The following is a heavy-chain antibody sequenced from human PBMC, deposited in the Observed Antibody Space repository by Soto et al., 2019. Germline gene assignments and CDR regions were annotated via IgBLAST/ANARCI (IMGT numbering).Heavy chain of an antibody. CDR3: ARLVYDTRLNYMYFDF. Sequence: PSETLSLTCAVSGVSLTSGNWWTWVRQSPQRGLEYIGEIFHDGTANYYPSFERRVAMSVDTSRNQFSLKLTSVTAADTAVYFCARLVYDTRLNYMYFDFWGPGXLVTVYS. V-gene: IGHV4-4*02. CDR2: IFHDGTA. J-gene: IGHJ4*02. D-gene: IGHD3-10*01. CDR1: GVSLTSGNW.